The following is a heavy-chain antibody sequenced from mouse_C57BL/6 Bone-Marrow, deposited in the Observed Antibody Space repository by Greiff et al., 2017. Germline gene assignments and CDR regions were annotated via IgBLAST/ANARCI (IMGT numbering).Heavy chain of an antibody. V-gene: IGHV1-55*01. CDR1: GYTFTSYW. CDR3: ARPTMPYWYFDV. CDR2: IYPGSGST. D-gene: IGHD2-10*01. Sequence: VQLQQPGAELVKPGASVKMSCKASGYTFTSYWITWVKQRPGQGLEWIGDIYPGSGSTNYNEKFKSKATLTVDTSSSTAYMQLSSLTSEDSAVYYCARPTMPYWYFDVWGTGTTVTVSS. J-gene: IGHJ1*03.